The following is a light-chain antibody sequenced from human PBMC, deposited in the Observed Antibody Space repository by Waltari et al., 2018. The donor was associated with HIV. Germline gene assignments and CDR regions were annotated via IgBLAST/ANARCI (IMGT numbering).Light chain of an antibody. CDR2: EVN. Sequence: QSALPQPASVSGSPGQSLTISCPGTSSDVGIYNLVSWYQQHPGKAPKLMIYEVNKRPSGVSNRFSGSKSGNTASLTISGLQTEDEADYYCCSYAGSSTWVFGGGTKLTVL. CDR3: CSYAGSSTWV. CDR1: SSDVGIYNL. J-gene: IGLJ3*02. V-gene: IGLV2-23*02.